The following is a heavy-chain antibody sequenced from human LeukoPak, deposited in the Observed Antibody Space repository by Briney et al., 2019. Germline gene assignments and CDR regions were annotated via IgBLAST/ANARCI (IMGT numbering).Heavy chain of an antibody. CDR3: AKDDYYDTSGYRD. CDR2: ISSSSSYI. J-gene: IGHJ4*02. CDR1: GFTFSSYS. D-gene: IGHD3-22*01. V-gene: IGHV3-21*01. Sequence: GGSLRLSCAASGFTFSSYSMNWVRQAPGKGLEWVSSISSSSSYIYYADSVKGRFTISRDNSKNTLYLQMNSLRAEDTAVYYCAKDDYYDTSGYRDWGQGTLVTVSS.